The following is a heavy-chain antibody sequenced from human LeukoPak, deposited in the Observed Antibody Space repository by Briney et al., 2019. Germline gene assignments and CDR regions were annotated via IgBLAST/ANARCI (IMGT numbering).Heavy chain of an antibody. CDR1: GYTFTGYY. D-gene: IGHD5-12*01. Sequence: ASVKVSCKASGYTFTGYYMHWVRQAPGQGLEWMGWINPNSGGTNYAQRFQGRVTMTRDTSISTAYMELSRLRSDDTAVYYCARGDRYSGYDYGVKYYYYYMDVWGKGTTVTISS. V-gene: IGHV1-2*02. CDR3: ARGDRYSGYDYGVKYYYYYMDV. J-gene: IGHJ6*03. CDR2: INPNSGGT.